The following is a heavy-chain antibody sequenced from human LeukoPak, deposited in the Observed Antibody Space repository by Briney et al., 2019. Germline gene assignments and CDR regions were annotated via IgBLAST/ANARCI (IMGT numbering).Heavy chain of an antibody. CDR3: ARDWGNDYGDYLDP. J-gene: IGHJ5*02. CDR1: GFTFDDYG. Sequence: PGGSLRLSCAASGFTFDDYGMSWVRQAPGKGLEWVSGINWNGGSTGYADSVKGRFTISRDNAKNSLYLQMNSLRAEDTALYYCARDWGNDYGDYLDPWGQGTLVTVSS. V-gene: IGHV3-20*04. D-gene: IGHD4-17*01. CDR2: INWNGGST.